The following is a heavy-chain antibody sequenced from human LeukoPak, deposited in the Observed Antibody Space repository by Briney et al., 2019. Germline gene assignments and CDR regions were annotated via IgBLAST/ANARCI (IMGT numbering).Heavy chain of an antibody. CDR2: ISSSGSTV. J-gene: IGHJ6*04. CDR1: GFTFSSYG. Sequence: GGSLRLSCAASGFTFSSYGMHWVRQAPGRGLEWVSYISSSGSTVYYADSVKGRFTISRDNAKNSLYLQMNSLRAEDTAVYYCAELGITMIGGVWGKGTTVTISS. V-gene: IGHV3-48*04. D-gene: IGHD3-10*02. CDR3: AELGITMIGGV.